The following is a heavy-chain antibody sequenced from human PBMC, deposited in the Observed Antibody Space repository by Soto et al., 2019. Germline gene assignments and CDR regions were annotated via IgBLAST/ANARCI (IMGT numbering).Heavy chain of an antibody. D-gene: IGHD1-1*01. Sequence: QVQLQESGPGLVKPSQTLSLTCTVSGGSVSSGDYYWSWIRQHPGKGLEWIGYIYFSWNTYYNPSLKSRVTISEDTSKNRFSLQLSSVTAADTAVYYCASSTTPRYFDYWGQGTLVTVSS. CDR3: ASSTTPRYFDY. J-gene: IGHJ4*02. CDR1: GGSVSSGDYY. CDR2: IYFSWNT. V-gene: IGHV4-31*03.